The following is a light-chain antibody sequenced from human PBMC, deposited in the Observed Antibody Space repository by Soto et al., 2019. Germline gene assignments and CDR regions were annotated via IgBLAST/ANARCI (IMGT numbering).Light chain of an antibody. CDR3: EHYNSDSEA. CDR1: QTISSW. J-gene: IGKJ1*01. CDR2: KAS. V-gene: IGKV1-5*03. Sequence: DLQTTKSLSTVPRSVGDRVTVTCRSSQTISSWLAWYQQKPGKAPKLLIYKASTLKSGVPSRFSGSGSGTEFTLTISSLQPEDFATYYCEHYNSDSEAFGQGSKVDIK.